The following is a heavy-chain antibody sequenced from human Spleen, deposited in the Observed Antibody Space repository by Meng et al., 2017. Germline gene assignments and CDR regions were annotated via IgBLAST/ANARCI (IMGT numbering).Heavy chain of an antibody. V-gene: IGHV3-11*01. Sequence: GGSLRLSCEASGFTFNKYYMNWIRQAPGKGLEWISYISSNGNTIYYADSVKGRFIISRDNARNSLFLQMNNLRVEDTAIYYCAREYIAAGGILVDPWGQGTLVTVPQ. J-gene: IGHJ5*02. CDR2: ISSNGNTI. D-gene: IGHD6-13*01. CDR1: GFTFNKYY. CDR3: AREYIAAGGILVDP.